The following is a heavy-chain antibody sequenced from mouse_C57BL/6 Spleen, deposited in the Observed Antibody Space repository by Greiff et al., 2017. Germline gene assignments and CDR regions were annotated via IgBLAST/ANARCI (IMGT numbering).Heavy chain of an antibody. D-gene: IGHD2-3*01. CDR1: GYNFTSYW. V-gene: IGHV1-53*01. Sequence: QVQLQQPGTELVKPGASVKLSCKASGYNFTSYWMHWVKQRPGQGLEGIGNINPSNGGTNYNEKFKSKATLTLEKSSSTAYMQLSSLTSEDSAVYSCGYDGYSDWYFDVWGTGTTVTVSS. J-gene: IGHJ1*03. CDR2: INPSNGGT. CDR3: GYDGYSDWYFDV.